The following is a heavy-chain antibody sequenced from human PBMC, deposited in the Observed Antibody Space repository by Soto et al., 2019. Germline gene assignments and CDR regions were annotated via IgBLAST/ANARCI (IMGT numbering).Heavy chain of an antibody. CDR1: GFTFSSYA. CDR3: AKGSMEWLLLDY. D-gene: IGHD3-3*01. Sequence: GGSLRLSCAASGFTFSSYAMSWVRQAPGKGLEWVSAISGIGGSTYYADSVKGRFTISSDNSKNTLYLQMNSLRAEDTAVYYCAKGSMEWLLLDYWGQGTLVTVSS. V-gene: IGHV3-23*01. J-gene: IGHJ4*02. CDR2: ISGIGGST.